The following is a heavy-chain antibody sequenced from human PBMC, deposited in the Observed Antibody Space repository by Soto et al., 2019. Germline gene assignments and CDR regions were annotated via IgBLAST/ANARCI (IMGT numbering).Heavy chain of an antibody. V-gene: IGHV4-59*01. CDR1: GGSISSYY. Sequence: PSETLSLTCTVSGGSISSYYWTWIRQPPGKGLECIGYIYYSGSSNYNPSLKSRVTISVDTSKNQFSLKLSSVTAADTAVYYCARFGRAARPGYFDYWGQGTLVTVSS. CDR3: ARFGRAARPGYFDY. CDR2: IYYSGSS. D-gene: IGHD6-6*01. J-gene: IGHJ4*02.